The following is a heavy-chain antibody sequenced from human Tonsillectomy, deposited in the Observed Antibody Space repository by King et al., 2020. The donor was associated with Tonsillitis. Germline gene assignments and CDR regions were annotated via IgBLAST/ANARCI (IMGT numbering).Heavy chain of an antibody. CDR3: ARENSSSGFYYYGMDV. Sequence: VQLVESGGGLVQPGVSLKLSCAASGFTFSSYEMNWVRQAPGKGLEWVSYITSSCSKIYYADTVKGRFTISRDNAKNTLSLQMNSLRDEDTAVYYCARENSSSGFYYYGMDVWGQGTTVTVSS. V-gene: IGHV3-48*03. D-gene: IGHD3-22*01. CDR2: ITSSCSKI. J-gene: IGHJ6*02. CDR1: GFTFSSYE.